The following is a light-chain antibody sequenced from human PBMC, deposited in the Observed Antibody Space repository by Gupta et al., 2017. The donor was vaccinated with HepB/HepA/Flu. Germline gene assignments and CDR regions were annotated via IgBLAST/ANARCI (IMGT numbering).Light chain of an antibody. CDR1: QGIRND. CDR3: QQDDNYPLT. J-gene: IGKJ4*01. CDR2: AAS. Sequence: AIQMTQSPSSLSASVGDRVTLTCRASQGIRNDLGWYQQKPGKAPKLLISAASNLQSGVPSRFSGSGSGTDFTLTISSLQPEDFATYYCQQDDNYPLTFGGGTKVEI. V-gene: IGKV1-6*01.